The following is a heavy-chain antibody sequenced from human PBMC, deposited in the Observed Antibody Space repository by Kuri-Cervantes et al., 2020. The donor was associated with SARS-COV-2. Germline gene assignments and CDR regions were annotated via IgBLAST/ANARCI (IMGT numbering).Heavy chain of an antibody. Sequence: GGSLRLSCAASGFTVSSNYMSWVRQAPGKGLEWVSVIYSGGSTYYADSVKGRFTISRDNSKNTLYLQMNSLRAEDTAVYYCARGRSNYKGNNWFDPWGQGTLVTVSS. D-gene: IGHD4-11*01. CDR3: ARGRSNYKGNNWFDP. CDR2: IYSGGST. CDR1: GFTVSSNY. J-gene: IGHJ5*02. V-gene: IGHV3-53*01.